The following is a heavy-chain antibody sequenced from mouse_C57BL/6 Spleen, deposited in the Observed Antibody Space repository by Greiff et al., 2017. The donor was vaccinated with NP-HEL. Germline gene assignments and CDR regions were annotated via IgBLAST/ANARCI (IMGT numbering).Heavy chain of an antibody. V-gene: IGHV1-82*01. Sequence: QVQLQQSGPELVKPGASVKISCKASGYAFSSSWMNWVKQRPGKGLEWIGRIYPGDGDTNYNGKFKGKATLTADKSSSTAYMQLSSLTSEDSAVYFCARSARYYGSSYDFFMDYWGQGTSVTVSS. CDR3: ARSARYYGSSYDFFMDY. J-gene: IGHJ4*01. CDR2: IYPGDGDT. D-gene: IGHD1-1*01. CDR1: GYAFSSSW.